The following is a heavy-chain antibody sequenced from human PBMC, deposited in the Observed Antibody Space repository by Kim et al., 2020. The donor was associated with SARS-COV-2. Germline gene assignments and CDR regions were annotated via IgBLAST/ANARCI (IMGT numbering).Heavy chain of an antibody. Sequence: GGSLRLSCAASGFTFSSYWMHWVRQAPGKGLVWVSRINSDGSSTSYADSVKGRFTISRDNAKNTLYLQMNSLRAEDTAVYYCARDGITMVRGAVVPSYGMDVCGQGTTVTVSS. CDR3: ARDGITMVRGAVVPSYGMDV. J-gene: IGHJ6*02. CDR1: GFTFSSYW. CDR2: INSDGSST. V-gene: IGHV3-74*01. D-gene: IGHD3-10*01.